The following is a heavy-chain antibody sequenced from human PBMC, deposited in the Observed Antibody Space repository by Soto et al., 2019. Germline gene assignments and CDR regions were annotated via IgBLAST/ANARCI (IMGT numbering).Heavy chain of an antibody. CDR1: GYTFTSYG. Sequence: ASVKVSCKASGYTFTSYGISWVRQAPGQGLEWMGWISAYNGNTNYAQKLQGRVTMTTDTSTSTAYMGLRSLRSDDTAVYYCARGHYYDSSGKVDYWGQGTLVTVSS. CDR2: ISAYNGNT. V-gene: IGHV1-18*01. D-gene: IGHD3-22*01. J-gene: IGHJ4*02. CDR3: ARGHYYDSSGKVDY.